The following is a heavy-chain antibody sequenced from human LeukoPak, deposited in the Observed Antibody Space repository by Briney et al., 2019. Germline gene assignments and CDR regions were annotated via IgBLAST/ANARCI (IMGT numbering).Heavy chain of an antibody. D-gene: IGHD4-17*01. V-gene: IGHV4-59*08. J-gene: IGHJ5*02. CDR1: AGSISSYY. CDR2: IYYSGNT. Sequence: SETLSLTCTVSAGSISSYYWSWIRQPPGKRLEWIGYIYYSGNTKYNPSLKSRVTIPLNTSKNHFSLRLSSVTAADTAVYYCAGKPLYYDEYTWGQGTLVRVSS. CDR3: AGKPLYYDEYT.